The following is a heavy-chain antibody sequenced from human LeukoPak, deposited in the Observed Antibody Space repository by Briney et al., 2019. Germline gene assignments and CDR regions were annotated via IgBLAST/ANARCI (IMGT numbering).Heavy chain of an antibody. CDR1: GYTFTSYY. D-gene: IGHD3-10*01. CDR2: INPSGGST. Sequence: ASVKVSCKASGYTFTSYYMHWVRQAPGQGLEWMGIINPSGGSTSYAQKFQGGVTMTRDTSTSTVYMELSSLRSEDTAVYYCAREAMVRGAPGDGDTNWFDPWGQGTLVTVSS. V-gene: IGHV1-46*01. CDR3: AREAMVRGAPGDGDTNWFDP. J-gene: IGHJ5*02.